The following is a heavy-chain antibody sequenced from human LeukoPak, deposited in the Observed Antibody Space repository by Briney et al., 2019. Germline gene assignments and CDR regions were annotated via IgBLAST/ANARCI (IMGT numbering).Heavy chain of an antibody. V-gene: IGHV1-2*02. CDR3: ARDLSQRPNTAMVDFDY. D-gene: IGHD5-18*01. CDR2: INPNSGGT. CDR1: GYTFTGYY. J-gene: IGHJ4*02. Sequence: ASVKVSCKASGYTFTGYYIHWVRQAPGQGLEWMGWINPNSGGTNYAQKFQGRVTMTRDTSISTAYMELSRLRSDDTAVYYCARDLSQRPNTAMVDFDYWGQGTLVTVSS.